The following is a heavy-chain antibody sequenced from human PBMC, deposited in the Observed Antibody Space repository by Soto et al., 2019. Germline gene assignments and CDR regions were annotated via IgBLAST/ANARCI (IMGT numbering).Heavy chain of an antibody. CDR1: GGPISSYY. Sequence: SETLSLTCTVSGGPISSYYWSWIRQPPGKGLEWIGYIYYSGSTNYNPSLKSRVTISVDTSKNQFSLKLSSVTAADTAVYYCARAMGYYDILTGYKLDTGFDYWGQGTLVTVSS. D-gene: IGHD3-9*01. J-gene: IGHJ4*02. CDR2: IYYSGST. V-gene: IGHV4-59*01. CDR3: ARAMGYYDILTGYKLDTGFDY.